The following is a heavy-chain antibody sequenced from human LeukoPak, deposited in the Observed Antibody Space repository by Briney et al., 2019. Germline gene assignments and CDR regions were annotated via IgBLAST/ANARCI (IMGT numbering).Heavy chain of an antibody. CDR1: GFSFSGYA. V-gene: IGHV3-33*06. CDR2: IWYDGSSK. Sequence: GRSLRLSCAASGFSFSGYAMHWVRQAPGKGLEWVALIWYDGSSKHYADSVKGRFSIYRDNSKNTVYLQRSRRSAEVTAVYYCAKGGGLSADFYHFDMDVPSKESTLTLSS. CDR3: AKGGGLSADFYHFDMDV. D-gene: IGHD2/OR15-2a*01. J-gene: IGHJ6*03.